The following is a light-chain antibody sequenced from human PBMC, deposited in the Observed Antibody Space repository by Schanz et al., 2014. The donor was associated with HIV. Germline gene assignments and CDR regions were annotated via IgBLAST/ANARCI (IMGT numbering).Light chain of an antibody. Sequence: EVVLTQSPATLSVSLGETVTLSCKASQSISVNLAWYQQKPGQGPRLLIHGASTRASGIPARFSGSGSGTEFTLTISSLQSEDFAVYYCQQYNNWWTFGQGTKVEIK. CDR3: QQYNNWWT. V-gene: IGKV3-15*01. J-gene: IGKJ1*01. CDR2: GAS. CDR1: QSISVN.